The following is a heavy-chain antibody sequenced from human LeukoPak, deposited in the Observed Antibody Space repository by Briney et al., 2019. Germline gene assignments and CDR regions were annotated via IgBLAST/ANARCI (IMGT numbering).Heavy chain of an antibody. V-gene: IGHV4-30-2*01. CDR1: GGSISSGGYY. J-gene: IGHJ4*02. CDR2: IYHSGST. CDR3: ARARIAAAGRPPGYYFDY. D-gene: IGHD6-13*01. Sequence: SQTLSLTCTVSGGSISSGGYYWSWIRQPPRKGLEWIGYIYHSGSTYYNPSLKSRVTISVDRSKNQFSLKLSSVTAADTAVYYCARARIAAAGRPPGYYFDYWGQGTLVTVSS.